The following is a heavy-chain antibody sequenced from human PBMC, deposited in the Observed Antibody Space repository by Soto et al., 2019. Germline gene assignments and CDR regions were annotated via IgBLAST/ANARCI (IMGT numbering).Heavy chain of an antibody. CDR2: IDLDIGDT. V-gene: IGHV1-2*02. J-gene: IGHJ4*02. D-gene: IGHD2-21*02. CDR1: GHTFTGHH. Sequence: ASVKVACEASGHTFTGHHMHWVRQAPGQGLEWMGLIDLDIGDTKYAQKFQGRVTSTSDTSITTAYMELRGLRSDDTAVYYCALEPTGTAGFDYWGQGTLVTVSS. CDR3: ALEPTGTAGFDY.